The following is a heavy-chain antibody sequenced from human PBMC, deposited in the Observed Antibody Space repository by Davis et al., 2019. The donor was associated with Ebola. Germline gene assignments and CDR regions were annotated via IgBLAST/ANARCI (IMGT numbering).Heavy chain of an antibody. CDR1: GFTFSSYE. J-gene: IGHJ4*02. D-gene: IGHD4-11*01. V-gene: IGHV3-48*03. CDR2: ISSSGSTI. CDR3: ARPALGDYSGEFLDY. Sequence: PGGSLRLSCAASGFTFSSYEMNWVRQAPGKGLEWVSYISSSGSTIYYADSVKGRFTISRDNAKNSLYLQMNSLRAEDTAVDYCARPALGDYSGEFLDYWGQGTLVTVSS.